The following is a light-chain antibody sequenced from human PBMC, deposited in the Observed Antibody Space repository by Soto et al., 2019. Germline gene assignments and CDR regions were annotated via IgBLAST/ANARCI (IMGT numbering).Light chain of an antibody. Sequence: DIQMTQSPSSLSASVGDRVTVTCRASQGIASYLAWYQQKPGKVPKLLIYAASTLQPGVPSQFSGSGSGTDFTLTISSLQPEDVATYYCQKYDSAPSLTFGGGTKVEIK. J-gene: IGKJ4*01. CDR1: QGIASY. CDR2: AAS. CDR3: QKYDSAPSLT. V-gene: IGKV1-27*01.